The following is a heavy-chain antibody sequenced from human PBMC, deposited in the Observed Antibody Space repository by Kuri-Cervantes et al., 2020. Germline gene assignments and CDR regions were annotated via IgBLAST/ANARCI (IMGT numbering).Heavy chain of an antibody. CDR1: DYSISSNYY. Sequence: GSLRLSCTVSDYSISSNYYWGWIRQPPGKGLEWIGYIYYSGSTNYNPSLKSRVTISVDTSKNQFSLKLSSVTAADTAVYYCARVVGYSSSWTLDYYYYMDVWGKGTTVTVSS. CDR3: ARVVGYSSSWTLDYYYYMDV. V-gene: IGHV4-61*01. D-gene: IGHD6-13*01. CDR2: IYYSGST. J-gene: IGHJ6*03.